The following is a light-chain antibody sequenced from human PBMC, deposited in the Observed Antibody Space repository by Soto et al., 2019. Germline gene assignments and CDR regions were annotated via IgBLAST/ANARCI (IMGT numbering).Light chain of an antibody. CDR3: GSYTSSDTMM. CDR1: SSDIGRYNY. CDR2: DVS. J-gene: IGLJ3*02. V-gene: IGLV2-14*03. Sequence: QSALTQPPSVSGSPGQSITIACTGTSSDIGRYNYVSWYQHNPGKAPKLIIYDVSDRPSGVSNCFSGSKSGTTASLTISGLEAEDDADYYCGSYTSSDTMMFGGGTKLTVL.